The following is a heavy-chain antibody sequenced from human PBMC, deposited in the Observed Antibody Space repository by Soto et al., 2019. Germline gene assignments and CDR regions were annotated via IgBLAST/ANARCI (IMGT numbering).Heavy chain of an antibody. V-gene: IGHV1-2*02. Sequence: QVRLVQSGAEMKKTGASVRVSCKASGYTFVNYYIHWVRQAPGQGLGWMGWINPRNGRTKFAQKFEGRVAVTRDTSIDTAYMELTSLRADDSAVYFCARILSGSPDAFDIWGQGTLVTVSS. CDR1: GYTFVNYY. CDR2: INPRNGRT. D-gene: IGHD1-26*01. J-gene: IGHJ3*02. CDR3: ARILSGSPDAFDI.